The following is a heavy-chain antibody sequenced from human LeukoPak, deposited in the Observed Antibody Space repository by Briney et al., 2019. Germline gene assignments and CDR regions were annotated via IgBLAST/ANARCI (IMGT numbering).Heavy chain of an antibody. J-gene: IGHJ6*03. CDR3: ARARYYGSGSYIYYYYYMDV. D-gene: IGHD3-10*01. Sequence: SETLSLTCTVSGGSISSSSYYWGWIRQPPGTGLEWIGSIHYSGSTNYNPSLKSRVTISVDTSKNQFSLKLSSVTAADTAVYYCARARYYGSGSYIYYYYYMDVWGKGTTVTVSS. V-gene: IGHV4-39*07. CDR2: IHYSGST. CDR1: GGSISSSSYY.